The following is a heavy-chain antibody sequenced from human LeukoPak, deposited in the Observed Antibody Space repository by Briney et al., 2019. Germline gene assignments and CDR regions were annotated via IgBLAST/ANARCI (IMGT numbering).Heavy chain of an antibody. CDR1: GYTFTSYG. D-gene: IGHD4-17*01. CDR2: ISAYNGNT. Sequence: ASVKVSCKASGYTFTSYGISWVRQAPGQGLEWMGWISAYNGNTNYAQKLQGRVTMTTDTSTSTAYMELSSLRSEDTAVYYCARVATVTLRGIAGHSYYYYGMDVWGQGTTVTVSS. CDR3: ARVATVTLRGIAGHSYYYYGMDV. V-gene: IGHV1-18*01. J-gene: IGHJ6*02.